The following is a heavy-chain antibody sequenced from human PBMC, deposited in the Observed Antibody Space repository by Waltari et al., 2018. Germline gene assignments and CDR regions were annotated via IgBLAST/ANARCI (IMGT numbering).Heavy chain of an antibody. J-gene: IGHJ5*02. D-gene: IGHD3-3*01. Sequence: EVQLVQSGGGLVQPGGSLRLSCVASGLKFSAYWMHWVRQVPGKGLEWVSRISGDGGAAKYVDSVKGRFTISRDNAKSTLYLQMNNLRGEDTGLYSCARSVSPTHGGGYYGGWFDPWGQGSLVTVSS. CDR2: ISGDGGAA. CDR1: GLKFSAYW. CDR3: ARSVSPTHGGGYYGGWFDP. V-gene: IGHV3-74*03.